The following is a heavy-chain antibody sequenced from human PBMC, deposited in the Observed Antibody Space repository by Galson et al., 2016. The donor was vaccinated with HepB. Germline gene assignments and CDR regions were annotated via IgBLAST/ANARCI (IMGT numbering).Heavy chain of an antibody. CDR1: GGIFSSYA. J-gene: IGHJ6*02. D-gene: IGHD3-16*01. CDR2: IIPMFGTA. Sequence: SVKVSCKASGGIFSSYAITWVRQAPGQGLEWMGGIIPMFGTAKYAQKFQGRVAITADEFTSTAYMEVSSLRSEDTGVYYCARTFLPSYGDNSYYYGMDVWGQGATVTVS. V-gene: IGHV1-69*13. CDR3: ARTFLPSYGDNSYYYGMDV.